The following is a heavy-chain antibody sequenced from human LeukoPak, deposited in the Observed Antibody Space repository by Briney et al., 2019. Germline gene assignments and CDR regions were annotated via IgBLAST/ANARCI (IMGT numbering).Heavy chain of an antibody. CDR3: ARRDGYSYDYDAFDI. CDR2: IYYTGST. D-gene: IGHD5-18*01. CDR1: GGSISSSSYY. V-gene: IGHV4-61*05. J-gene: IGHJ3*02. Sequence: SETLSLTCTVSGGSISSSSYYWGWIRQPPGKGLEWIGQIYYTGSTNYNPSLKSRLTMSVDTSKNQFSLILSSVTPADTAVYYCARRDGYSYDYDAFDIWGQGTMVTVSS.